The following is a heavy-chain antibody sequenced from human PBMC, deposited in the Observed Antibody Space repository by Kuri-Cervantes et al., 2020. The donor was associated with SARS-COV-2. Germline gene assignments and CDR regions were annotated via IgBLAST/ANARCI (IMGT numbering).Heavy chain of an antibody. CDR2: INHSGST. V-gene: IGHV4-34*01. CDR1: GGSFSGYY. D-gene: IGHD2-2*01. Sequence: SETLSLTCAVYGGSFSGYYWSWIRQLPGKGLEWIGAINHSGSTNYNPSLKSRVTISVDTSKNQSSLKLSSVTATDTAVYYCARVGAGCSSTSCCGWDAFDIWGQGTMVTVSS. J-gene: IGHJ3*02. CDR3: ARVGAGCSSTSCCGWDAFDI.